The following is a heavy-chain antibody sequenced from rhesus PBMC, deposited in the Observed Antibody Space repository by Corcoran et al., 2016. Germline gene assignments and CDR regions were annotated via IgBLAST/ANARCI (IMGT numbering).Heavy chain of an antibody. CDR2: MVGYSDRP. J-gene: IGHJ6*01. D-gene: IGHD4-35*01. Sequence: QVQLRESGPGLVKPSETLSLTCTVSGASISSNWWSWIRQPPGKGLEWIGEMVGYSDRPTYTPPLKSRVTVSKDASKNQFFLKLNSVTAADTAVYYCARDRSYGNSYGLDSWGQGVVVTVSS. V-gene: IGHV4-80*01. CDR1: GASISSNW. CDR3: ARDRSYGNSYGLDS.